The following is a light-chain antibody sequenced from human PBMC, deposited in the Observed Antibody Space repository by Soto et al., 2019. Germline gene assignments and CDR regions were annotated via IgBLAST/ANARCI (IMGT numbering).Light chain of an antibody. Sequence: EIVLTQSPCTLSLSPGERATLSCRASQSVSSSYLAWYQQKPGQAPRLLIYGASSRATGIPERFSGSGSGTDFTLTISRLEPEDFAVYYCQQYGSSPGTFGQGTKVEIK. V-gene: IGKV3-20*01. CDR2: GAS. CDR1: QSVSSSY. CDR3: QQYGSSPGT. J-gene: IGKJ1*01.